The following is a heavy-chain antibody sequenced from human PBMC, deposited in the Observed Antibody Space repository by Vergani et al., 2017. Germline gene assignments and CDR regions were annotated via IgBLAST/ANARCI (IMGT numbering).Heavy chain of an antibody. CDR2: ITYNGGRT. V-gene: IGHV3-23*01. J-gene: IGHJ4*02. CDR3: AKDYNIMGALHY. CDR1: GFTFHIYA. D-gene: IGHD5-12*01. Sequence: EVRLLESGGGLVQPGGSLRLSCAASGFTFHIYAMRWVRQAPGKGLEWVSTITYNGGRTYYADSVTGRFNSSRDNSKNTLFLQLQTLRAEDTGVYYCAKDYNIMGALHYWGQGTLVAVSS.